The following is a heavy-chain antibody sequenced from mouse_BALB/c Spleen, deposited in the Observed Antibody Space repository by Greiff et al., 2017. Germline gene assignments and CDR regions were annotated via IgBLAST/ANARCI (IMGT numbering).Heavy chain of an antibody. D-gene: IGHD2-1*01. CDR3: ARDGKEGYWYFDV. V-gene: IGHV1S81*02. Sequence: VKLQQPGAELVKPGASVKLSCKASGYTFTSYWMHWVKQRPGQGLEWIGEINPSNGRTNYNEKFKSKATLTVDKSSSTAYMQLSSLTSEDSAVYYCARDGKEGYWYFDVWGAGTTVTVSS. CDR2: INPSNGRT. J-gene: IGHJ1*01. CDR1: GYTFTSYW.